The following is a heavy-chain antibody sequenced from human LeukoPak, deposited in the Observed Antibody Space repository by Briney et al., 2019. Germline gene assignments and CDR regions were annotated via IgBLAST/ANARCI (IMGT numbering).Heavy chain of an antibody. V-gene: IGHV6-1*01. CDR1: GDSVSNKNTA. Sequence: SQTLSLTCAISGDSVSNKNTAWNWIRQSPSRGLEWLGRTYYRSKWHNGYAVSVKSRITINPDTSKNQFSLQLNSVTPEDTAVYFWVRLFGWDIEYWGQGTLVTVSS. CDR2: TYYRSKWHN. J-gene: IGHJ4*02. CDR3: VRLFGWDIEY. D-gene: IGHD5-12*01.